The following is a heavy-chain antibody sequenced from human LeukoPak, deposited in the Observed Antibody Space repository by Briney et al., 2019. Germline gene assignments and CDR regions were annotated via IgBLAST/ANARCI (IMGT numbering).Heavy chain of an antibody. D-gene: IGHD2-21*01. CDR3: ARTVTAGGDLGY. V-gene: IGHV3-20*04. CDR2: INWNGGST. CDR1: GFTFDDYG. J-gene: IGHJ4*02. Sequence: GGSLRLSCAGSGFTFDDYGMTWVRPAPGKGLEWVSGINWNGGSTGYAYSVKGRFTISTDNATRSLYLQMSSLRAEVTALYYCARTVTAGGDLGYWGEGALVTVSS.